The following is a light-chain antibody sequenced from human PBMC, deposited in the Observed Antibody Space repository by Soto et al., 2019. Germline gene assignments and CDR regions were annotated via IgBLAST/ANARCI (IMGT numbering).Light chain of an antibody. J-gene: IGKJ5*01. CDR3: QQSDSTPIT. CDR2: GAS. Sequence: DLQMTQSPSSLSASVGDRVTITCRAGQSITSNLNWYQQKPGKATKLLIYGASTLQSGVPSRFSGSGSGTDFTLTISSLQPEDFATYYCQQSDSTPITFGQGTRLEIK. CDR1: QSITSN. V-gene: IGKV1-39*01.